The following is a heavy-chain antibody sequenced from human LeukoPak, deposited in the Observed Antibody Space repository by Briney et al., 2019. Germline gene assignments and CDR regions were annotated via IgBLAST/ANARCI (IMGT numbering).Heavy chain of an antibody. CDR1: GGSVSIGSYY. J-gene: IGHJ6*02. Sequence: SETLSLTCNVSGGSVSIGSYYWSWIRQPPGKGLEWIGYIYYSGNTNYNPSLKSRVTISVDTSKNQFSLKLSSVTAADTAVYYCARLGGGVLRFLEWLGTSYGMDVWGQGTTVTVS. CDR2: IYYSGNT. CDR3: ARLGGGVLRFLEWLGTSYGMDV. V-gene: IGHV4-61*01. D-gene: IGHD3-3*01.